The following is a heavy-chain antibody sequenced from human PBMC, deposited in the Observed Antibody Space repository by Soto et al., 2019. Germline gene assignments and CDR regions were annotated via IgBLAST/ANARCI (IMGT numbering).Heavy chain of an antibody. J-gene: IGHJ6*02. V-gene: IGHV4-59*01. CDR1: GGSISSYY. CDR2: IYYSGST. D-gene: IGHD5-12*01. CDR3: ARGGRVATTTIGYYYYYYGVDV. Sequence: SETLSLTCTVSGGSISSYYWSWIRQPPGKGLEWIGYIYYSGSTNYNPSLKSRVTISVDTSKNQFSLKLSSVTAADTAVYYCARGGRVATTTIGYYYYYYGVDVWGQGTTVTVSS.